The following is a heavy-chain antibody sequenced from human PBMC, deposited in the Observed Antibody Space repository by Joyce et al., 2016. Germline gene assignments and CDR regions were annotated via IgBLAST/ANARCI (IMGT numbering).Heavy chain of an antibody. D-gene: IGHD3-3*02. J-gene: IGHJ3*02. CDR1: GFTFSSYS. Sequence: EVQVMESGGGLVKPGGSLRLSCAASGFTFSSYSLHWVRRAPGKGLEGVSCISGNNYYIYYEDSVKGRCTISRDDPKNSLSLHMDRLRAEDTAVYYCVRGDGSSIFDAFDIWGQGTVVTVSS. V-gene: IGHV3-21*01. CDR2: ISGNNYYI. CDR3: VRGDGSSIFDAFDI.